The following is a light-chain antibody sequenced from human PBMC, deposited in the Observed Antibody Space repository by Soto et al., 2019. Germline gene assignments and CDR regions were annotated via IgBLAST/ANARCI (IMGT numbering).Light chain of an antibody. V-gene: IGKV1-39*01. CDR2: AAS. CDR3: LQSDSSPYT. J-gene: IGKJ2*01. CDR1: QSISRY. Sequence: DIQVTQSPSSLSASVGDRVTISCRTSQSISRYLHWYQHRPGKAPNLLIYAASSLQSGVSSRFSGSGSGTDFTLTISDLQPEDFATYDCLQSDSSPYTFGQGTKLEI.